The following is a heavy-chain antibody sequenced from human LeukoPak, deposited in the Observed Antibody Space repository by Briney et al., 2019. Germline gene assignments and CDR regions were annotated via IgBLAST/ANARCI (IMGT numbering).Heavy chain of an antibody. V-gene: IGHV3-64*01. Sequence: GGSLRLSCAASGFTFSSYAMHWVRQAPGKGLEYVSAISSNGGSTYYANSVKGRFTISRDNSKNTLYLQMGSLRAEDMAVYYCARGGYGDSLGAFDIWGQGTMVTVSS. CDR1: GFTFSSYA. D-gene: IGHD4-17*01. J-gene: IGHJ3*02. CDR3: ARGGYGDSLGAFDI. CDR2: ISSNGGST.